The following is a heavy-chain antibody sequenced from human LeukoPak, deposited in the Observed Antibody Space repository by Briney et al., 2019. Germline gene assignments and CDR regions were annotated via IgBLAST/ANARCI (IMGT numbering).Heavy chain of an antibody. V-gene: IGHV1-46*01. J-gene: IGHJ4*02. CDR3: AREEEGGTFDY. CDR2: IYPSVDRT. D-gene: IGHD3-16*01. Sequence: GASVKVSCRASGYTFTSYYIHWARQAPGQGLEWMGIIYPSVDRTSYAQKFQDRLTMTMDTSTSTVYMELSSLKDEDTAVYYCAREEEGGTFDYWGQGTLVTVYS. CDR1: GYTFTSYY.